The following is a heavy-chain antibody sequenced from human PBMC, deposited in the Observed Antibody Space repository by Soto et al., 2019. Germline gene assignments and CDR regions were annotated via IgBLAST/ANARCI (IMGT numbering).Heavy chain of an antibody. D-gene: IGHD3-22*01. CDR3: SKDAPGSGWLSDY. V-gene: IGHV3-23*01. CDR2: ISGNGGT. Sequence: EVQLLESGGGLLQPGGSLRLSCAASGFTFSIYAMSWVRQVPGKGLEWVSTISGNGGTSYADFVRGRFTISRDNSKNTLYLQMNSLRVDDTAIYYCSKDAPGSGWLSDYWGQGTLVTVSS. J-gene: IGHJ4*02. CDR1: GFTFSIYA.